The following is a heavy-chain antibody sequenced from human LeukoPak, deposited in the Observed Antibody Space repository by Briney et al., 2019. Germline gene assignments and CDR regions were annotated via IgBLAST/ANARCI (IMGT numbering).Heavy chain of an antibody. Sequence: ASVKVSFKASGYAFTGYYMHWVRQAPGQGLEWMGWINPSSGGTNYAQKIQGRVTMTRDTSISTAYKELSRLRSDDTAVYYCARDPGIAVAGMLDYWGQGTLVTVSS. V-gene: IGHV1-2*02. D-gene: IGHD6-19*01. CDR3: ARDPGIAVAGMLDY. CDR2: INPSSGGT. CDR1: GYAFTGYY. J-gene: IGHJ4*02.